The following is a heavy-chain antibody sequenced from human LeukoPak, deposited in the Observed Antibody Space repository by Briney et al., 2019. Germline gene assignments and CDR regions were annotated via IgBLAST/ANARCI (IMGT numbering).Heavy chain of an antibody. V-gene: IGHV1-69*05. CDR3: ARAPYGVYSGDYYSYYVDV. D-gene: IGHD4/OR15-4a*01. CDR2: TVPL. CDR1: GGTFSGYA. Sequence: ASVKVSCKASGGTFSGYAVIWVRQAPGQGLEWMGGTVPLKYAQKFQGRVTFTTDESTSTASMELSSLTSQDTAVYFCARAPYGVYSGDYYSYYVDVWGKGTTVTVSS. J-gene: IGHJ6*03.